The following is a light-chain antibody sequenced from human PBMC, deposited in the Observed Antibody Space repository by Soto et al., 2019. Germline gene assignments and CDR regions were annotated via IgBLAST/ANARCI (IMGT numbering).Light chain of an antibody. CDR3: HQYGSSPRT. CDR1: QDVGKW. CDR2: GAS. J-gene: IGKJ1*01. Sequence: DIQMTQSPPSVSASVGDRVTITCRASQDVGKWLAWYQQKPGKAPTLLIHGASSLQSGVPPRYSGSGYGTDFTLTISSLQPEDFAVYYCHQYGSSPRTFGQGTKVDIK. V-gene: IGKV1-12*01.